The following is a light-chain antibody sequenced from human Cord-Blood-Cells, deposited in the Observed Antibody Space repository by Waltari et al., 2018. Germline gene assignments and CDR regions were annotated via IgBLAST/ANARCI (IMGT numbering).Light chain of an antibody. CDR3: CSYAGSYTWV. Sequence: QSALTQPHSVSGSPGQSVTISCTGTSSDVGGYNYVSWYQQHPGKAPKLMIYDVSKRPSGVPYRFSGSKSGNTASLTISGLQAEDEADYYCCSYAGSYTWVFGGGTKLTVL. V-gene: IGLV2-11*01. J-gene: IGLJ3*02. CDR1: SSDVGGYNY. CDR2: DVS.